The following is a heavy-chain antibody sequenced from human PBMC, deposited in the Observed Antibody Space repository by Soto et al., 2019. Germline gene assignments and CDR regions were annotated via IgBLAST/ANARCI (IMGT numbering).Heavy chain of an antibody. J-gene: IGHJ3*02. CDR3: AGRYGDYELGI. V-gene: IGHV1-46*03. Sequence: ASVKVSCKASGYTFTSYYMHWVRQAPGQGLEWMGIINPSGGSTSYAQKFQGRVTMTRDTSTSTVYMELSSLRSEDTAVYYCAGRYGDYELGIWGQGTMVNVSS. CDR1: GYTFTSYY. CDR2: INPSGGST. D-gene: IGHD4-17*01.